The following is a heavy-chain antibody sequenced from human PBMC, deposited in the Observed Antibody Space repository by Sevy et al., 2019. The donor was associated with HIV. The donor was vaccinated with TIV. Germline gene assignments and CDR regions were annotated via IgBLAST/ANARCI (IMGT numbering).Heavy chain of an antibody. CDR2: ITSGSTYI. Sequence: GGSLRLSCAASGFTFSSYSINWVRQAPGKGLEWVSSITSGSTYIFYEDSVKGRLTISRDNAKNSLYLQMNSLRAEDTAVYYCARDKTILEGRYGMDVWGQGTTVTVSS. V-gene: IGHV3-21*01. D-gene: IGHD3-3*01. J-gene: IGHJ6*02. CDR1: GFTFSSYS. CDR3: ARDKTILEGRYGMDV.